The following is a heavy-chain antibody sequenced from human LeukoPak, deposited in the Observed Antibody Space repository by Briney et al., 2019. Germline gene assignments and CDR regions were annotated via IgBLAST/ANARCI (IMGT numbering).Heavy chain of an antibody. CDR2: IYTSGST. V-gene: IGHV4-61*02. Sequence: PSQTLSLTCTVSGGSISSGSYYWSWIRQPAGKGLEWIGRIYTSGSTNYNPSLKSRVTISVDTSKNQFSLKLSSVTAADTAVYYCARTERITIFGVAYFDYWGQGTLVTVSS. J-gene: IGHJ4*02. CDR1: GGSISSGSYY. D-gene: IGHD3-3*01. CDR3: ARTERITIFGVAYFDY.